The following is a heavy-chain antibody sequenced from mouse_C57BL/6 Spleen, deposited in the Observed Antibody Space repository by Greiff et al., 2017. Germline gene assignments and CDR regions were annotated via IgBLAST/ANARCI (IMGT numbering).Heavy chain of an antibody. V-gene: IGHV1-64*01. Sequence: VQLQQPGAELVKPGASVKLSCKASGYTFTSYWMHWVKQRPGQGLEWIGMIRPNSGSTNYTEKFKSKATLTVDKSSSTAYEQLSSLTSEDSAVYDGARGGAQATLYYAMDYWGQGTSVTVSS. J-gene: IGHJ4*01. CDR3: ARGGAQATLYYAMDY. CDR2: IRPNSGST. D-gene: IGHD3-2*02. CDR1: GYTFTSYW.